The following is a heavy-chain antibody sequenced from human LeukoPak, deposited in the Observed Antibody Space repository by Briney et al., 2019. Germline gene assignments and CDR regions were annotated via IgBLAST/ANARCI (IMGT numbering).Heavy chain of an antibody. J-gene: IGHJ4*02. Sequence: GASVKVSCKASGGTFSSYAISWVRQAPGQGLEWMGGIIPIFGTANYAQKFQGRVTITADEPTSTAYMELSSLRSEDTAVYYCSGSLDYGGYYYDSIDYWGQGTLVTVSS. CDR2: IIPIFGTA. CDR1: GGTFSSYA. CDR3: SGSLDYGGYYYDSIDY. D-gene: IGHD3-22*01. V-gene: IGHV1-69*13.